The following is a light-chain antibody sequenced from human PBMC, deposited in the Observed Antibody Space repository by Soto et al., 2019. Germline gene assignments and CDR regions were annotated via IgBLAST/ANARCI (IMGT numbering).Light chain of an antibody. J-gene: IGKJ1*01. CDR1: QSISPW. Sequence: DIQMTQSPSTLPASVGDRVTITCRASQSISPWLAWYQQKPGRAPRLLIYKASSLESGVPSRCSGSGSGTEFTLTISSLQPDDFATYYCQHYNSYSEAFGQGTKV. CDR3: QHYNSYSEA. CDR2: KAS. V-gene: IGKV1-5*03.